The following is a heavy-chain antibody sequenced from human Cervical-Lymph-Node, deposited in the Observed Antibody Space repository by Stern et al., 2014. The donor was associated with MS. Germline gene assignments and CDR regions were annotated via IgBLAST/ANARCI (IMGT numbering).Heavy chain of an antibody. J-gene: IGHJ3*02. CDR3: AIGAFDI. V-gene: IGHV1-46*01. Sequence: VQLVQSGAEVKKPGASVTVSCKASGYTFTNFYMHWVRQAPGQGLEWMGIINPRGGSTSYAQKFQGRVTMTRDTSTSTVYMELSSLRSEDTAVYYCAIGAFDIWGQGTMVTVSS. CDR1: GYTFTNFY. CDR2: INPRGGST.